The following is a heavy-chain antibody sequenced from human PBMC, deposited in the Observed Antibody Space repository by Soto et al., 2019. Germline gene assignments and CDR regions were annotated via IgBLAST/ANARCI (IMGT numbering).Heavy chain of an antibody. Sequence: ASAWFSSDASGYTFTSYDINWVRQASGQGLEWMGWINPNSGGTNYAQKFQGWVTMTRDTSISTAYMELSRLRSDDTAVYYCARDQAVAGLDAFDIWGQGTMVTVSS. CDR2: INPNSGGT. CDR1: GYTFTSYD. D-gene: IGHD6-19*01. J-gene: IGHJ3*02. V-gene: IGHV1-2*04. CDR3: ARDQAVAGLDAFDI.